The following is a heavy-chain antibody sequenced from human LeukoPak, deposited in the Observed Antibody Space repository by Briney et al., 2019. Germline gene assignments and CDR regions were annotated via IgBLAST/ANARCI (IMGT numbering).Heavy chain of an antibody. CDR1: GYSISNVYY. Sequence: SETLSLTCTVSGYSISNVYYWGWIRQPPGKGLEWIGSIYHSGSTYYNLSLKSRVTISVDTSKNQFSLKLSSVTAADTAVYYCATLPYCGGDCYSPHFDYWGQGTLVTVSS. D-gene: IGHD2-21*01. CDR3: ATLPYCGGDCYSPHFDY. CDR2: IYHSGST. J-gene: IGHJ4*02. V-gene: IGHV4-38-2*02.